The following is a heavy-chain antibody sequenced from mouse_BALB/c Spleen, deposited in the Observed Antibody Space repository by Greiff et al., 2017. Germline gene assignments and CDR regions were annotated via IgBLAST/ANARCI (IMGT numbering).Heavy chain of an antibody. D-gene: IGHD2-1*01. CDR3: ARDLGYYGNYGSAY. CDR2: INSNGGST. CDR1: GFTFSSYG. Sequence: EVMLVESGGGLVQPGGSLKLSCAASGFTFSSYGMSWVRQTPDKRLELVATINSNGGSTYYPDSVKGRFTISRDNAKNTLYLQMSSLKSEDTAMYYCARDLGYYGNYGSAYWGQGTLVTVSA. V-gene: IGHV5-6-3*01. J-gene: IGHJ3*01.